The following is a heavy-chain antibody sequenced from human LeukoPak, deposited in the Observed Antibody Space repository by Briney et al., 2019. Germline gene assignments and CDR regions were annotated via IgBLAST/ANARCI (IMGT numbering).Heavy chain of an antibody. CDR1: GYTFTSYD. V-gene: IGHV1-8*01. CDR2: MNPNSGNT. CDR3: TTDAYHDSSGYYHRGDY. D-gene: IGHD3-22*01. J-gene: IGHJ4*02. Sequence: ASVKVSCKASGYTFTSYDINWVRQATGQGLEWMGWMNPNSGNTGYAQKFQGRVTMTRNTSISTAYMELSSLKTEDTAVYYCTTDAYHDSSGYYHRGDYWGQGTLVTVSS.